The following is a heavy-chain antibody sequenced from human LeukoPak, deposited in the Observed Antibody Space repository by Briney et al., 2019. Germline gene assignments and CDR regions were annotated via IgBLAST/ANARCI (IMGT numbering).Heavy chain of an antibody. J-gene: IGHJ6*03. V-gene: IGHV3-7*01. CDR2: IKQDGSEK. CDR3: ARARNGHTYYYYYYMDV. D-gene: IGHD5-24*01. Sequence: GGSLRLSCAASGFTFSTYWMSWVRQAPGKGLEWVANIKQDGSEKYYVDSVKGRFTISRDNAKNSLYLQMSSLRADDTAVYYCARARNGHTYYYYYYMDVWGKGTTVTVSS. CDR1: GFTFSTYW.